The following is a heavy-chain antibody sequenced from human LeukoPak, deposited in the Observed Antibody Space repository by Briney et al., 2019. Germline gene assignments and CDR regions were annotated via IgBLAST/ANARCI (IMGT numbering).Heavy chain of an antibody. J-gene: IGHJ4*02. CDR1: GFTFSSYG. D-gene: IGHD4-23*01. CDR3: AKDRSTVVTHFDY. CDR2: ISYDGSNK. V-gene: IGHV3-30*18. Sequence: PGRSLRLSCAASGFTFSSYGMHWVRQAPGKGLEWVAVISYDGSNKYYADSVKGRFTISRDNSKNTLYLQMNSPRAEDTAVYYCAKDRSTVVTHFDYWGQGTLVTVSS.